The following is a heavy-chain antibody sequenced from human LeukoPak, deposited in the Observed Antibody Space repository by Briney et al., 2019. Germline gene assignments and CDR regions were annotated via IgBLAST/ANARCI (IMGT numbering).Heavy chain of an antibody. V-gene: IGHV5-10-1*01. CDR2: IDPSDSYT. D-gene: IGHD2-2*01. J-gene: IGHJ4*02. Sequence: GASLKISCKGSGYSFTSYWISWVRRMPGKGQVWMGRIDPSDSYTNYSPSFQGHVTISADKSISTAYLQWSSLKASDTAMYYCARHSDDQLLDSDYWGQGTLVTVSS. CDR1: GYSFTSYW. CDR3: ARHSDDQLLDSDY.